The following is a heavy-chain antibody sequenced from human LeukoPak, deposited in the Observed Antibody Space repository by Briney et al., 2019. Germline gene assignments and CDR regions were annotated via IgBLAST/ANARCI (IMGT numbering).Heavy chain of an antibody. CDR3: ARHRIQLWSGDYFDY. D-gene: IGHD5-18*01. V-gene: IGHV4-59*08. J-gene: IGHJ4*02. Sequence: SETLSLTCTVSGGSISSYYWSWIRQPPGKGLEWIGYIYYSGSTNYNPSLKSRVTISVDTSMNQFSLKLSSVTAADTAVYYCARHRIQLWSGDYFDYWGQRTLVTVSS. CDR1: GGSISSYY. CDR2: IYYSGST.